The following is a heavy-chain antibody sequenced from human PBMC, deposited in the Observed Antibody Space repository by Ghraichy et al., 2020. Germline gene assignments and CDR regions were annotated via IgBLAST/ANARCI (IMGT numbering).Heavy chain of an antibody. CDR2: TRNRANSYTT. V-gene: IGHV3-72*01. CDR3: ARDLQTGGGSY. Sequence: SGFTFSDHYIDWVRQAPGKGLEWIGRTRNRANSYTTEYAASVKGRFSSSRDDSKNSLYLQMNSLKSEDTAVYYCARDLQTGGGSYWGQGTLVTVSS. D-gene: IGHD2-8*02. CDR1: GFTFSDHY. J-gene: IGHJ4*02.